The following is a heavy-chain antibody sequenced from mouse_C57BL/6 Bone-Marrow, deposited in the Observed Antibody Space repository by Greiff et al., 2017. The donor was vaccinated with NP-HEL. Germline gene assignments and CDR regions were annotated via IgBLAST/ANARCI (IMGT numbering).Heavy chain of an antibody. V-gene: IGHV1-69*01. D-gene: IGHD1-1*01. Sequence: QVQLQQPGAELVMPGASVKLSCKASGYTFTSYWMHWVKQRPGQGLEWIGEIDPSDSYTNYNQKFKGKSTLTVDKSSSTAYMQLSSLTSEDSAVYYCAIYGSSSLHWYFDVWGTGTTVTVSS. J-gene: IGHJ1*03. CDR1: GYTFTSYW. CDR2: IDPSDSYT. CDR3: AIYGSSSLHWYFDV.